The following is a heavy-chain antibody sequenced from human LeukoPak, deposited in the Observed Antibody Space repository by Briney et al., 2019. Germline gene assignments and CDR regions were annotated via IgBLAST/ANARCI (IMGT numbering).Heavy chain of an antibody. CDR1: GFTFSSYS. D-gene: IGHD2-2*01. J-gene: IGHJ4*02. V-gene: IGHV3-21*01. Sequence: PGGSLRLSCAASGFTFSSYSMNWVRQAPGKGLEWVSSISSSSSYIYYADSVKGRFTISRDNAKNSLYLQMNSLRAEDTAVYYCARARYCSSTSCRGYFDYWGQGTLVTVSS. CDR3: ARARYCSSTSCRGYFDY. CDR2: ISSSSSYI.